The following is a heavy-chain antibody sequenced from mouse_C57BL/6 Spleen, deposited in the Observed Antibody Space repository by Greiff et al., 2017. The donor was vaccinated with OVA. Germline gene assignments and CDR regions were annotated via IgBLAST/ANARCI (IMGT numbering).Heavy chain of an antibody. CDR1: GYTFTSYW. CDR2: IDPSDSYT. V-gene: IGHV1-69*01. CDR3: AREGYGEGFAY. J-gene: IGHJ3*01. Sequence: VQLQQPGAELVMPGASVKLSCKASGYTFTSYWMHWVKQRPGQGLEWIGEIDPSDSYTNYNQKFKGKSTLTVDKSSSTAYMQLSSLTSEDAAVYYCAREGYGEGFAYWGQGTLVTVSA. D-gene: IGHD2-2*01.